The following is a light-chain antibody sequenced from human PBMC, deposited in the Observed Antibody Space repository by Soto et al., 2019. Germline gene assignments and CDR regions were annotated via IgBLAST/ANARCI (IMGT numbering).Light chain of an antibody. Sequence: EIVMTQSPATLSVSPGARGTLSCRASQTVSSNFAWYQQKPGQAPRLLIFGASTRATGIPARFSGSGSGTEFTLTISSLQSEDFAVYYCQQYNRWPITFGQGTRLEIK. CDR3: QQYNRWPIT. CDR1: QTVSSN. J-gene: IGKJ5*01. CDR2: GAS. V-gene: IGKV3-15*01.